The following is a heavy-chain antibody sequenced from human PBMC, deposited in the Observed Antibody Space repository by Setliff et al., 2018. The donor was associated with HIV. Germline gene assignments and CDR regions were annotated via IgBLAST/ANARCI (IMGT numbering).Heavy chain of an antibody. CDR2: IYSNGNA. D-gene: IGHD6-13*01. CDR1: GGSISSGGDY. Sequence: SETLSLTCAVSGGSISSGGDYWNWIRQHPGKGLEWIGYIYSNGNAYYNPSLKSRVIISVDTSENQVSLKLRSVTAADTAVYYCASRGYSSRHDAFDIWGQGTVVTVSS. CDR3: ASRGYSSRHDAFDI. V-gene: IGHV4-31*11. J-gene: IGHJ3*02.